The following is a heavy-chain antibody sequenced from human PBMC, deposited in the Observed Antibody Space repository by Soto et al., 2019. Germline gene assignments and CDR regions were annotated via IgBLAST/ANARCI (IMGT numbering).Heavy chain of an antibody. Sequence: SETLSLTCTVSGDSMSSSNWWNWVRQPPGKGLEWIGEAHHSGRTNYNPSLKSRVTISVDRSQNHFSLQMTSVTAADTAVYYSARSEATALDCWGQGTLVTVSS. CDR1: GDSMSSSNW. V-gene: IGHV4-4*02. CDR3: ARSEATALDC. CDR2: AHHSGRT. J-gene: IGHJ4*02.